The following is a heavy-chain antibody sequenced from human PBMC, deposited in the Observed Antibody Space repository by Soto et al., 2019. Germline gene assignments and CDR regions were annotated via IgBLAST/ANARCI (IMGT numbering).Heavy chain of an antibody. J-gene: IGHJ6*02. V-gene: IGHV3-15*07. CDR3: SALGV. D-gene: IGHD1-26*01. CDR2: IKSKTDGGTT. CDR1: GFNFINAW. Sequence: EVQLVESGGGLVEPGGSLRLSCAASGFNFINAWMHWVRQAPGKGLEWVGRIKSKTDGGTTDYAAPVKGRFIISRDDSKNTLYLQINILKMEETAVYYCSALGVWGQGTTVTVSS.